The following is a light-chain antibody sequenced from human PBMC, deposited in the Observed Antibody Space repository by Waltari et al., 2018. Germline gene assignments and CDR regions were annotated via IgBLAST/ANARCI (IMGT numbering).Light chain of an antibody. CDR2: GSS. J-gene: IGKJ4*01. V-gene: IGKV1-16*02. Sequence: DIQMTQSLAPLSAFVGDRVTITCRARQAISNQFAWIQQKPGKAPKSLIYGSSTLQSGVPSKFSGSGSGTDFTLTISGLQPEDFATYYCQQYSSYPLTFGGGTKVAIK. CDR1: QAISNQ. CDR3: QQYSSYPLT.